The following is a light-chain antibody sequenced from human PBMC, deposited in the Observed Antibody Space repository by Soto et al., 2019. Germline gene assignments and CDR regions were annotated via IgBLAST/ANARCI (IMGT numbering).Light chain of an antibody. CDR1: QSVSSSY. CDR3: QQYVSSPVT. V-gene: IGKV3-20*01. CDR2: GAS. Sequence: EVVLTQYPGTLSLSPGERATLSCRASQSVSSSYLAWYQQKPGQAPRLLIYGASSRATGIPDRFSGSGSGTDFTLTISRLEPEDFAVYYCQQYVSSPVTFGGGTKVDIK. J-gene: IGKJ4*01.